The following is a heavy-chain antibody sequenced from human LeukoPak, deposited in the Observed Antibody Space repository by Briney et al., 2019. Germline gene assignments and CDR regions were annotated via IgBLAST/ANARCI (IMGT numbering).Heavy chain of an antibody. V-gene: IGHV3-64D*09. J-gene: IGHJ6*02. CDR1: GFTFSSYA. D-gene: IGHD2-15*01. CDR2: ISDSGGST. CDR3: VRGYSFGPYGMDV. Sequence: GGSLRLSCSASGFTFSSYAMHWVRQAPGKGLEYVSAISDSGGSTYYADSVKGRFTISRDNSKNTLYLQMSSLRAEDSAVYFCVRGYSFGPYGMDVWGQGTTVTVSS.